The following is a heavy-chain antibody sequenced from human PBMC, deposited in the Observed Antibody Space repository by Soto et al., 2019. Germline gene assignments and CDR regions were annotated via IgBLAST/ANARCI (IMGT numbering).Heavy chain of an antibody. CDR1: GGSISSRSHY. D-gene: IGHD3-3*01. Sequence: QLQLQESGPGLVKPSETLSLTCTVSGGSISSRSHYWGWIRQSPGKHLEWIGSSYYRGSTHYNPSLQTRVTISVDTSKSQVSLKVYSVTAADTAVYYCATADGFGVVTPFFEYWGQGSLVTVSS. CDR3: ATADGFGVVTPFFEY. J-gene: IGHJ4*02. CDR2: SYYRGST. V-gene: IGHV4-39*01.